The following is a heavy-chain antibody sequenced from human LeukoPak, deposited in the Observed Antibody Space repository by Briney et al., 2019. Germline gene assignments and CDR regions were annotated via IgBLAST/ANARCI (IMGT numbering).Heavy chain of an antibody. CDR3: AKDEVVPGYYYTDV. CDR2: IRYDGGNT. D-gene: IGHD2-2*01. J-gene: IGHJ6*03. V-gene: IGHV3-30*02. Sequence: GGSLCLSCAASGFFFSNYAMQWVRLAPGMGLEWVAFIRYDGGNTYYADSVKGRFTISTDNTTNTMYLQMNSLTAQDTAVYYCAKDEVVPGYYYTDVWGRGTTVTISS. CDR1: GFFFSNYA.